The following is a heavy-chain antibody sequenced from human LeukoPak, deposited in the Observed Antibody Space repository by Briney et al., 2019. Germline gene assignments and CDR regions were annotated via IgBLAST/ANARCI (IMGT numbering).Heavy chain of an antibody. J-gene: IGHJ4*01. CDR1: GFIFSDYW. Sequence: GGSLRLSCAASGFIFSDYWVNWVPQAPGKGLEWVASIRQDGSEKTYVDSVKGRFTISRDNTKSSLYLQMSSLTAEDTAVYYCARDGTAAGLYFDLWGQGTLVTVSS. CDR2: IRQDGSEK. D-gene: IGHD6-13*01. V-gene: IGHV3-7*01. CDR3: ARDGTAAGLYFDL.